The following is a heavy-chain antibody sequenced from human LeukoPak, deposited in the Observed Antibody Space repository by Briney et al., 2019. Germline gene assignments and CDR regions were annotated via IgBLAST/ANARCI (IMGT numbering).Heavy chain of an antibody. V-gene: IGHV3-23*01. CDR1: GFFFSDSA. CDR3: AKGGGGSYLRFDY. D-gene: IGHD1-26*01. J-gene: IGHJ4*02. CDR2: TTGRGDNT. Sequence: PGGSLRLSCAASGFFFSDSAMAWVRQAPGKGLEWVSTTTGRGDNTHYADSVKGRFSISRDNSKNTLYLQMNSLRPEDTAVFYCAKGGGGSYLRFDYWGQGTLVTVSS.